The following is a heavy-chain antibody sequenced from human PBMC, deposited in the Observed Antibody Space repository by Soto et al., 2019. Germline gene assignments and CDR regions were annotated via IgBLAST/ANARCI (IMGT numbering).Heavy chain of an antibody. V-gene: IGHV3-72*01. CDR3: ARRGSGRYSDY. CDR2: STNKVNSYTT. J-gene: IGHJ4*02. CDR1: GFTLSDYS. D-gene: IGHD1-26*01. Sequence: EVQLVESGGGLVQPGGSLRLSCAVSGFTLSDYSMDWVRQVPGKGLEWVARSTNKVNSYTTEYAASVKGRFTILRDGSQNSLYLQMNSLKTEDTAVYYCARRGSGRYSDYWGQGTLVTVSS.